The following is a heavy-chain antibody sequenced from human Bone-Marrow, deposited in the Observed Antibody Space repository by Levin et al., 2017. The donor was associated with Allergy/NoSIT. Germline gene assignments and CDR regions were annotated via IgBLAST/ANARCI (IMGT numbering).Heavy chain of an antibody. D-gene: IGHD3-22*01. J-gene: IGHJ3*02. CDR3: AKGAYYDSSGYKPRVFDI. Sequence: GGSLRLSCEGSGFTFTSYAMSWVRQAPGKGLEWVSSISGSGDETYYIDSVKGRFTISRDNSKNTVYLQMNSLRAEDTAVYYCAKGAYYDSSGYKPRVFDIWGQGTMVTVSS. V-gene: IGHV3-23*01. CDR2: ISGSGDET. CDR1: GFTFTSYA.